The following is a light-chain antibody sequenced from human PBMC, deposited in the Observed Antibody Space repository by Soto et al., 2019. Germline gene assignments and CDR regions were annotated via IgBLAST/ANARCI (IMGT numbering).Light chain of an antibody. Sequence: QSVLTQPASVSGSPGQSITISCAGTSSDVGGFNYVSWYQHHPGKAPKLIIYEVSNRPSGISDRFSGSKSGNTASLTISGFQAEDEADYHCASYTSTNSLVFGTGTKVTVL. CDR3: ASYTSTNSLV. J-gene: IGLJ1*01. V-gene: IGLV2-14*01. CDR2: EVS. CDR1: SSDVGGFNY.